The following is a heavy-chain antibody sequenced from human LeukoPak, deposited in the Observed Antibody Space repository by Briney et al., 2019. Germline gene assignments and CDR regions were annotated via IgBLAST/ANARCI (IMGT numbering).Heavy chain of an antibody. CDR3: AKGSYYDSSGSFYFDY. J-gene: IGHJ4*02. V-gene: IGHV3-7*03. Sequence: GGSLRLSCAASGFTFSSYWMNWARQAPGKGLEWVASINHNGNVNYYVDSVKGRFTISRDNAKNSLYLQMSNLGAEDTAAYYCAKGSYYDSSGSFYFDYWGQGTLVTVSS. CDR2: INHNGNVN. CDR1: GFTFSSYW. D-gene: IGHD3-22*01.